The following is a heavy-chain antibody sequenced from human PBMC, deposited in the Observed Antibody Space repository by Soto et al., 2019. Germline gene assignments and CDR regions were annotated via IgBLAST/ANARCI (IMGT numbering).Heavy chain of an antibody. CDR2: IYNNRSF. Sequence: KPSETLSLTCTVSGGSVSSGSFYWSWMRQPPGKGLEWIGFIYNNRSFNYNPSLKSRVTISVDTSKHQFSLKLSSVTAADTAVYYCARVPLDYSNSHYFDFWGQGALVTVSS. V-gene: IGHV4-61*01. J-gene: IGHJ4*02. CDR1: GGSVSSGSFY. D-gene: IGHD6-6*01. CDR3: ARVPLDYSNSHYFDF.